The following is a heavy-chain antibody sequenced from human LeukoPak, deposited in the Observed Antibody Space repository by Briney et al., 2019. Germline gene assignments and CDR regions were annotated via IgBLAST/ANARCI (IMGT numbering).Heavy chain of an antibody. Sequence: GGSLRLSCTGSGVNVIKKHMSWVRQAPGKGLEWVSIIFNIGHTFYTDSVRGRFTISRDISKNTLYLQMDSLRAEDTAVYYCVRDPGGDHRYFDYWGQGTLVSVSS. V-gene: IGHV3-66*01. CDR3: VRDPGGDHRYFDY. J-gene: IGHJ4*02. CDR1: GVNVIKKH. D-gene: IGHD2-21*01. CDR2: IFNIGHT.